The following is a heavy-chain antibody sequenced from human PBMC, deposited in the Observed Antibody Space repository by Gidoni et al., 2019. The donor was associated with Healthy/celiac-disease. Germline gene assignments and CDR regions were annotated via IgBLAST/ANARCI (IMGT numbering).Heavy chain of an antibody. CDR3: TTDRYCSGGSCYGGRGSYYYYGMDV. CDR2: T. V-gene: IGHV3-15*01. Sequence: TDYAAPVKGRFTISRDDSKNTLYLQMNSLKTEDTAVYYCTTDRYCSGGSCYGGRGSYYYYGMDVWGQGTTVTVSS. J-gene: IGHJ6*02. D-gene: IGHD2-15*01.